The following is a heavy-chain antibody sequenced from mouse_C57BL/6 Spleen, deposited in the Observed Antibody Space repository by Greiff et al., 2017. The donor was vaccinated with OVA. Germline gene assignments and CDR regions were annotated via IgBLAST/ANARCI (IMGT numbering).Heavy chain of an antibody. CDR3: ARGNWDFAY. J-gene: IGHJ3*01. Sequence: EVKLMESGPELVKPGASVKIPCKASGYTFTDYNMDWVKQSHGKSLEWIGDINPNNGGTIYNQKFKGKATLTVDKSSSTAYMELRSLTSEDTAVYYCARGNWDFAYWGQGTLVTVSA. CDR1: GYTFTDYN. V-gene: IGHV1-18*01. CDR2: INPNNGGT. D-gene: IGHD4-1*01.